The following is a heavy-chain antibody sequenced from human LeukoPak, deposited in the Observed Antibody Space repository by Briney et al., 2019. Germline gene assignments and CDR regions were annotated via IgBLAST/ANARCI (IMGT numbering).Heavy chain of an antibody. CDR3: ARGGDPDVGGIATADY. CDR1: GGTFSTYA. Sequence: GSSVKVSCKASGGTFSTYAIRWVRQAPGQGLEWMGRIIPILGIANYAQKFQGRVTITADKSTSTAYMELSSLRSEDTAVYYCARGGDPDVGGIATADYWGQGTLVTVSS. J-gene: IGHJ4*02. V-gene: IGHV1-69*04. D-gene: IGHD3-16*01. CDR2: IIPILGIA.